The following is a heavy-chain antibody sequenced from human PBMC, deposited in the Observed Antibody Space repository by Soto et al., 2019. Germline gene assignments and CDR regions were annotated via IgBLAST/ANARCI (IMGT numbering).Heavy chain of an antibody. Sequence: SETLSLTCTVSGGSISSYYWSWIRQPPGKGLEWIGYIYYSGSTNYNPSLKSRVTISVDTSKNQFSLKLSSVTAADTAVYYCARKGYGDYGDYYFDYWGQGTLVTVSS. CDR2: IYYSGST. CDR1: GGSISSYY. V-gene: IGHV4-59*01. CDR3: ARKGYGDYGDYYFDY. J-gene: IGHJ4*02. D-gene: IGHD4-17*01.